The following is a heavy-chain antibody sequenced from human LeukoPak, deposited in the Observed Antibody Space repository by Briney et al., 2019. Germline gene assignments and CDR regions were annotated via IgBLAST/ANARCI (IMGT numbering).Heavy chain of an antibody. D-gene: IGHD6-6*01. CDR1: GGSISPYY. J-gene: IGHJ4*02. CDR3: ARGAALGIAARRVLDS. Sequence: SETLSLTCAVSGGSISPYYWSWVRQPPGKGLEWIGYISYSGSTNYSPSLKSRVTFSVDTSKNQFSLRLSSVTASDTAVYYCARGAALGIAARRVLDSWGQGALVTVPS. V-gene: IGHV4-59*08. CDR2: ISYSGST.